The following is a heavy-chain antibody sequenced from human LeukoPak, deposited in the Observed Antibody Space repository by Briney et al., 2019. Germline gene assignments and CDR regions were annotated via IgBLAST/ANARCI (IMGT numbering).Heavy chain of an antibody. D-gene: IGHD5-24*01. J-gene: IGHJ5*02. V-gene: IGHV1-2*06. CDR1: GYTFTGYY. CDR2: INPNSGGT. Sequence: ASVKVSCKASGYTFTGYYMHWVRQAPGQGLEWMGRINPNSGGTNYAQKFQGRVTMTRDTSISTAYMELSRLRSEDTAVYYCARDMEKLGDGYNWDWFDPWGQGTLVTVSS. CDR3: ARDMEKLGDGYNWDWFDP.